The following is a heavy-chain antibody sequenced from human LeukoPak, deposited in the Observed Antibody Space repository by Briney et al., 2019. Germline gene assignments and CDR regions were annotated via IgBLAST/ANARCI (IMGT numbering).Heavy chain of an antibody. Sequence: SETLSLTCTVSGGSINSGGYYWSWIRQHPGKGLEWIGYIYYSGSTNYNPSLKSRVTISVDTSKNQFSLKLSSVTAADTAVYYCARHGYYGPLDAFDIWGQGTMVTVSS. J-gene: IGHJ3*02. V-gene: IGHV4-61*08. D-gene: IGHD3-22*01. CDR1: GGSINSGGYY. CDR3: ARHGYYGPLDAFDI. CDR2: IYYSGST.